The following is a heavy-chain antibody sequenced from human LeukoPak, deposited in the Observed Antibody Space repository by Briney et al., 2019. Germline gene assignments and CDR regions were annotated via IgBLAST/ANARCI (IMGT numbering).Heavy chain of an antibody. Sequence: ASVKVSCKASGYTFTGYYMHWVRQAPGQGLEWMGWINPNSGGTNYAQKFQGRVTMTRDTSISTAYMELSRLRSDDTAVYYCARDRFLIVGKDAFDIWGQGTMVTVSS. CDR1: GYTFTGYY. CDR2: INPNSGGT. D-gene: IGHD3-22*01. V-gene: IGHV1-2*02. CDR3: ARDRFLIVGKDAFDI. J-gene: IGHJ3*02.